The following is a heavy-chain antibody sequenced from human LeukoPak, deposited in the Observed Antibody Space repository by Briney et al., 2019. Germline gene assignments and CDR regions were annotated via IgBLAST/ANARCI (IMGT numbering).Heavy chain of an antibody. D-gene: IGHD3-22*01. J-gene: IGHJ4*02. V-gene: IGHV4-34*01. CDR2: INHSGST. CDR1: GGSFSGYY. CDR3: ARGAGNYYDSSGYLTFDY. Sequence: SETLSLTCAVYGGSFSGYYWSWIRQPPGKGLEWIGEINHSGSTNYNPSLKSRVTISVDTSKNQFSLKLSSVAAADTAVYYCARGAGNYYDSSGYLTFDYWGQGTLVTVSS.